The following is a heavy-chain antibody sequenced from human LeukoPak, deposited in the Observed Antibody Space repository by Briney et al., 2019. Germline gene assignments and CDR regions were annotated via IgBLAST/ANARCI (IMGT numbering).Heavy chain of an antibody. CDR1: GYSFTNYW. CDR2: IYPGDSDT. CDR3: ARSNTAMSDYYYGMNV. D-gene: IGHD5-18*01. Sequence: GESLKISCKGSGYSFTNYWIGWVRQMPGKGLEWMGIIYPGDSDTRYSPSFQGQVTISADKSISTAYLQWSSLKASDTAMYYCARSNTAMSDYYYGMNVWGQGTTVTVSS. V-gene: IGHV5-51*01. J-gene: IGHJ6*02.